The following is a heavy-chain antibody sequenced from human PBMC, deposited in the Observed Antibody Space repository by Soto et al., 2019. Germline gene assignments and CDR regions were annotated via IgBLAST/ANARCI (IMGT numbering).Heavy chain of an antibody. Sequence: PGGSLRLSCAGSGFIFGGAWLSWVRQAPGKGLEWVGRVKRKSDGETTDYAAPVAGRFTISRDDSKPTVYLQMNSLKIEDTGIYYCVAGRQFEYWGQGTLVTVSS. CDR1: GFIFGGAW. CDR3: VAGRQFEY. J-gene: IGHJ4*02. CDR2: VKRKSDGETT. D-gene: IGHD2-21*01. V-gene: IGHV3-15*05.